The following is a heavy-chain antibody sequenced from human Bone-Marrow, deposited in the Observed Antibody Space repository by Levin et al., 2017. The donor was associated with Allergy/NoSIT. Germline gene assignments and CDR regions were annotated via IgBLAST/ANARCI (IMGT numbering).Heavy chain of an antibody. J-gene: IGHJ6*02. CDR1: GDSFTSSTPY. V-gene: IGHV4-39*01. CDR2: INYSGTT. D-gene: IGHD4-11*01. Sequence: SETLSLTCSVSGDSFTSSTPYWGWIRQPPGKGLEWIGSINYSGTTYHNPSLKSRVTVSVDTSNNQFSLRLTSVTAADTGVYYCARLNYSDSLNFHGMDVWGQGTTVTVS. CDR3: ARLNYSDSLNFHGMDV.